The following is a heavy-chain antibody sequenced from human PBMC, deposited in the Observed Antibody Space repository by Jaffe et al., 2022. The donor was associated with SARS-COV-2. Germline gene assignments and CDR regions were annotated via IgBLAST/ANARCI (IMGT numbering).Heavy chain of an antibody. CDR3: ARVKEYSGWRNSNWFDP. V-gene: IGHV1-8*01. J-gene: IGHJ5*02. CDR2: MNPNSGNT. Sequence: QVQLVQSGAEVKKPGASVKVSCKASGYTFTSYDINWVRQATGQGLEWMGWMNPNSGNTGYAQKFQGRVTMTRNTSISTAYMELSSLRSEDTAVYYCARVKEYSGWRNSNWFDPWGQGTLVTVSS. CDR1: GYTFTSYD. D-gene: IGHD6-19*01.